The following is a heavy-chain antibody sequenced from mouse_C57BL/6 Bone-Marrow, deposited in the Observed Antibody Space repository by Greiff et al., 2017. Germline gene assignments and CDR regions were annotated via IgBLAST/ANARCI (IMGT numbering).Heavy chain of an antibody. CDR3: ARRGYDGYYYAMDY. CDR2: IYPGSGNT. D-gene: IGHD2-3*01. Sequence: VQMQQSGAELVRPGASVKLSCKASGYTFTDYYINWVKQRPGQGLEWIARIYPGSGNTYYNEKFKGKATLTAEKSSSTAYMQLSSRTSEDSAVYFCARRGYDGYYYAMDYWGQGTSVTVSS. V-gene: IGHV1-76*01. J-gene: IGHJ4*01. CDR1: GYTFTDYY.